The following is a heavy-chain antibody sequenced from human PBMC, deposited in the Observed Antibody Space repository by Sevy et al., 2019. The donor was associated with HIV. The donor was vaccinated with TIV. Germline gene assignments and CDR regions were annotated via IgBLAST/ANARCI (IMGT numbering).Heavy chain of an antibody. D-gene: IGHD3-22*01. CDR1: GGTFSSYA. CDR2: IIPILGIA. Sequence: ASVKVSCKASGGTFSSYAISWVRQAPGQGLEWMGRIIPILGIANYAQKFQGRVTITADKSTSTAYMELSSLRSEDTAVYYCARGSPIGYDSSGYYFDYWGQGTLVTVSS. CDR3: ARGSPIGYDSSGYYFDY. J-gene: IGHJ4*02. V-gene: IGHV1-69*04.